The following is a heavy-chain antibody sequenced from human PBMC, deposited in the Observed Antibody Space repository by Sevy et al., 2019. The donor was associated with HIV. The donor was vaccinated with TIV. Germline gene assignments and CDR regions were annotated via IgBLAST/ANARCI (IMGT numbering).Heavy chain of an antibody. D-gene: IGHD3-22*01. CDR2: INQDGGEK. V-gene: IGHV3-7*01. CDR3: ARVSSIYYDRGYYYAMDV. Sequence: GGSLRLSCVVSRFTFSTYWMSWVRQAPGKGLEWVANINQDGGEKYLLDSVKGRFTISRDNAKNSLYLQMNSLRAGDSAVYFCARVSSIYYDRGYYYAMDVWGQGTTVTVSS. CDR1: RFTFSTYW. J-gene: IGHJ6*02.